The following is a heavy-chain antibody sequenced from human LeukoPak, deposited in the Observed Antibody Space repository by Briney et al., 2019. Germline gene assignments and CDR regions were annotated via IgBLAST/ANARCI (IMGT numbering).Heavy chain of an antibody. D-gene: IGHD3-10*01. J-gene: IGHJ4*02. V-gene: IGHV4-34*01. CDR1: GGSFSGYY. Sequence: PSETLSLTCAVYGGSFSGYYWSWIRQPPGKGLEWIGEINDSGSTNYSPSLKSRVSLSVDTSKKQFSLKLSSVTAADTAVYFCARHTVRGMNPQFAYWGQGILVTVSP. CDR3: ARHTVRGMNPQFAY. CDR2: INDSGST.